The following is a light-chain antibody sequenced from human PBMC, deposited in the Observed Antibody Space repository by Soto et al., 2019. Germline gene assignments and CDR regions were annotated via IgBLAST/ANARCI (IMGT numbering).Light chain of an antibody. Sequence: QAVVTQPPSVSGAPGQRVTISCTGSSSNIGAGYDVHWYQKLPGTAPKLLIYGNSNRPSGVPDRFSGSKSGTSASLAITGLQAEDEADYYCQSYDSSLSGHVVFGGGTRVTVL. CDR2: GNS. CDR3: QSYDSSLSGHVV. V-gene: IGLV1-40*01. J-gene: IGLJ2*01. CDR1: SSNIGAGYD.